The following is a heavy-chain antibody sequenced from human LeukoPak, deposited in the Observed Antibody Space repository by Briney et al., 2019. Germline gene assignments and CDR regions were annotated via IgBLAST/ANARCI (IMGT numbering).Heavy chain of an antibody. J-gene: IGHJ4*02. Sequence: GGSLRLSCAASGFTVSNNYMNWVRQAPGKELEWVSVIYSGGSTYYADSVKGRFTISRDNSKNTVFLQMNSLRAEDTAVYYCARDCSREGYNSHYDYSGQGTLVTVSS. V-gene: IGHV3-66*02. CDR1: GFTVSNNY. CDR2: IYSGGST. D-gene: IGHD5-24*01. CDR3: ARDCSREGYNSHYDY.